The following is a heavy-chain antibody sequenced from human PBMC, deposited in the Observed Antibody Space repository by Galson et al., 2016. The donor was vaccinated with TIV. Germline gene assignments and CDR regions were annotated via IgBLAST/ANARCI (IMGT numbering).Heavy chain of an antibody. Sequence: SVKVSCKVSGGTFSSYAISWVRQAPGQGLEWMGGINSIFRIANYAQKFQGRVTITADESTSTAYMELSSLRSEDTAVYYCARNRGYSVTGDFDFWGQGTLVTVSS. CDR1: GGTFSSYA. D-gene: IGHD5/OR15-5a*01. V-gene: IGHV1-69*13. J-gene: IGHJ4*02. CDR3: ARNRGYSVTGDFDF. CDR2: INSIFRIA.